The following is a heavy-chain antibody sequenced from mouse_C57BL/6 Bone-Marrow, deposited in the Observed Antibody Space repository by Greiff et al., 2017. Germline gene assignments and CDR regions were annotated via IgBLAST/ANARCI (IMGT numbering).Heavy chain of an antibody. Sequence: QVQLKQSGAELVRPGTSVTVSCKASGYAFTNYLIEWVKQRPGQGLEWIGVINPGSGGTNYNEKFKGKATLTADKSSSTAYMQLSSLTSEDSAVYFCARSDYYYGKGFDYWGQGTTLTVSS. CDR1: GYAFTNYL. J-gene: IGHJ2*01. D-gene: IGHD1-1*01. CDR2: INPGSGGT. V-gene: IGHV1-54*01. CDR3: ARSDYYYGKGFDY.